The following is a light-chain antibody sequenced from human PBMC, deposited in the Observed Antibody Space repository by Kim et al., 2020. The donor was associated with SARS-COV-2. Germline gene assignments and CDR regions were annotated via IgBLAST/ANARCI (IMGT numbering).Light chain of an antibody. CDR2: EDD. V-gene: IGLV3-1*01. CDR1: NLGVKY. J-gene: IGLJ2*01. CDR3: QAWDNRNVI. Sequence: SYELTQPPSVSVSVGQTASIPCSGDNLGVKYVCWYQQRPGQSPLLVIYEDDKRPSGIPVRFSASNSGGTATLTISATQAMDEADYYCQAWDNRNVIFGGGTKLTVL.